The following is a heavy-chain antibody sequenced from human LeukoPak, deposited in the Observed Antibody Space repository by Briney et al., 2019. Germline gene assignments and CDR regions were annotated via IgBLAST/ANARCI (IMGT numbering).Heavy chain of an antibody. V-gene: IGHV3-11*04. J-gene: IGHJ4*02. CDR3: ARVTDSSAFDY. CDR1: GFTFSDYY. CDR2: ISSSGSTI. Sequence: GGSLRLSRAASGFTFSDYYMSWICPAPGKGLEWVSYISSSGSTIYYADSVKGRFTISRDNAKNSLYLQMNSLRAEDTAVYYCARVTDSSAFDYWGQGTLVTVSS. D-gene: IGHD3-22*01.